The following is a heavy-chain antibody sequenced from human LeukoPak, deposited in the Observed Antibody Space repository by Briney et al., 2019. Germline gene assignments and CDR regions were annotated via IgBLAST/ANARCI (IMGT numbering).Heavy chain of an antibody. CDR2: IYYSGNT. V-gene: IGHV4-39*01. D-gene: IGHD6-19*01. CDR1: GGSISSSCYY. Sequence: KSSETLSLICTASGGSISSSCYYWGWNRQPQGMGLEWNESIYYSGNTHYTPSLKRVDTISVDTPKNQSSLRLSAVTAADTAVYNCARHDEYSSGWCFDYCGQGTLVTVSS. CDR3: ARHDEYSSGWCFDY. J-gene: IGHJ4*02.